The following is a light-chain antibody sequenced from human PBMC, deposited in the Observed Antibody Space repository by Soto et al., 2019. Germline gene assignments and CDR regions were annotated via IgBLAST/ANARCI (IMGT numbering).Light chain of an antibody. CDR1: QSLLHSNGYNY. CDR2: LGS. Sequence: DIVMIQSPLSLPVTPGEPASISCRSSQSLLHSNGYNYLDWYLQKPGQSPQLLIYLGSNRASGVPDRFSGSGSGTDFTLKISRVEAEDVGVYYCMQALQTPRTFGGGTKV. J-gene: IGKJ4*01. V-gene: IGKV2-28*01. CDR3: MQALQTPRT.